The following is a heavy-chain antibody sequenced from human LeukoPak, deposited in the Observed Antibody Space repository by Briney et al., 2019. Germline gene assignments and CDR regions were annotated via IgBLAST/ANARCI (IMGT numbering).Heavy chain of an antibody. CDR2: IRSDGSNK. V-gene: IGHV3-30*02. J-gene: IGHJ4*02. D-gene: IGHD6-19*01. CDR1: GFSFNSYG. CDR3: ARILDSAWGELGY. Sequence: GGSLRLSCAGSGFSFNSYGMHWVRQAPGKGLEWMAFIRSDGSNKYYADSVKGRFTISRDNSKNTLYLQMNSLRAEDTAVYYCARILDSAWGELGYWGQGTLVTVSS.